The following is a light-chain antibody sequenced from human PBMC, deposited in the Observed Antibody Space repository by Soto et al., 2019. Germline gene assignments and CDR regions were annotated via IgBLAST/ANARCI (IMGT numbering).Light chain of an antibody. CDR2: VNIDGSH. CDR3: QTWGTGIRV. J-gene: IGLJ2*01. CDR1: SGHRNYA. V-gene: IGLV4-69*01. Sequence: QSVLTQSPSASASLGASVTLTCTLSSGHRNYAIAWHQQQPEMGPRYLMKVNIDGSHNKGDGIPDRFSGSSSGAERYLTISSLQSEDGADYYCQTWGTGIRVFGGGTKLTVL.